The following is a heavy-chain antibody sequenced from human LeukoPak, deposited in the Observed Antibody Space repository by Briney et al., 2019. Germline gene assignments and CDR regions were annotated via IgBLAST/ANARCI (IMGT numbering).Heavy chain of an antibody. D-gene: IGHD2-15*01. Sequence: GGSLRLSCAVSGFTLSEHAMSWVRQAPGEGLEWVSGIIDVGDTYYADSVKGRFTISRDSSKNTLYLQMNSLRAEDTATYYCAKDYCRGGNCPLPFFDSWGQGSLVTVSS. V-gene: IGHV3-23*01. CDR1: GFTLSEHA. CDR3: AKDYCRGGNCPLPFFDS. CDR2: IIDVGDT. J-gene: IGHJ4*02.